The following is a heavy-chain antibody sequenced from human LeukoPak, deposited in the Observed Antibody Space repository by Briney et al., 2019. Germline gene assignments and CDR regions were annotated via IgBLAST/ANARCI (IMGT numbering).Heavy chain of an antibody. CDR2: IYNSGST. V-gene: IGHV4-61*09. CDR3: AGASRVRLDY. D-gene: IGHD4/OR15-4a*01. CDR1: GGSISSGSYY. J-gene: IGHJ4*02. Sequence: SQTLSLTCTVSGGSISSGSYYWSWIRQPAGKGLEWIGYIYNSGSTIYNPSLKSRVTISVDTSKNQFSLKLSSVTAADTAVYYCAGASRVRLDYWGQGTLVTVSS.